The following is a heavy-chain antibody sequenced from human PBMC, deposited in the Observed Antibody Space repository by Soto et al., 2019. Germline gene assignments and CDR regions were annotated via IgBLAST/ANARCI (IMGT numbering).Heavy chain of an antibody. J-gene: IGHJ4*02. CDR1: EFAFSNYV. Sequence: VQLLESGGDLVQPGGSPRLSCAASEFAFSNYVMSWVRQAPGKGLEWVLGISANGGSTFYADSVKGRFTISRDNSKNTLFLQMNSLRAEDAAVYYCARHQDSSTWYIYPIDFWGQGTLVTVSS. V-gene: IGHV3-23*01. CDR2: ISANGGST. D-gene: IGHD6-13*01. CDR3: ARHQDSSTWYIYPIDF.